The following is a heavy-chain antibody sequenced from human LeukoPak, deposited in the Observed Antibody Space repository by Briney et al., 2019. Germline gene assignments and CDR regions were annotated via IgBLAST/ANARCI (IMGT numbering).Heavy chain of an antibody. V-gene: IGHV4-34*01. CDR2: INHSGST. CDR1: GGSFSGYY. J-gene: IGHJ3*02. Sequence: PSETLSLTCAVYGGSFSGYYWSWIRQPPGKGLEWIGEINHSGSTNYNPSLKSRVTISVDTSKNQFSLKLSSVTAADTAVYYCASPAIYGDAAFDIWGQGTMVTVSS. CDR3: ASPAIYGDAAFDI. D-gene: IGHD4-17*01.